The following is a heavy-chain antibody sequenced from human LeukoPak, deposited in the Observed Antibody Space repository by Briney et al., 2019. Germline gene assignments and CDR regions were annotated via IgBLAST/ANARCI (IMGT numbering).Heavy chain of an antibody. CDR1: GFTVSSNY. D-gene: IGHD3-22*01. CDR2: IYSGGST. Sequence: SGGSLRLSCAASGFTVSSNYMSWPRQAPGKGLEGVSVIYSGGSTCYADSVKGRFTISRHNSKNTLYLQMNSLRAEDTAVHYCARERYYDSSGSDYWGQGTLVTVSS. V-gene: IGHV3-53*04. CDR3: ARERYYDSSGSDY. J-gene: IGHJ4*02.